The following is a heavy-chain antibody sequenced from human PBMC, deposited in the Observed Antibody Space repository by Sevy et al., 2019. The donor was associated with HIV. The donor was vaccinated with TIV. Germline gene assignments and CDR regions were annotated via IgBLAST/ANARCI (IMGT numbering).Heavy chain of an antibody. CDR2: INPNTSAT. Sequence: ASVKVSCKASGYTFTGYYMHWMRQAPGQGLEWMGWINPNTSATNYAQKFRGRVTMTRDTSISTAYMELSSLRSDDTAVYYCTRDRQHSRDIWGHGTMVTVSS. CDR3: TRDRQHSRDI. V-gene: IGHV1-2*02. D-gene: IGHD3-3*02. J-gene: IGHJ3*02. CDR1: GYTFTGYY.